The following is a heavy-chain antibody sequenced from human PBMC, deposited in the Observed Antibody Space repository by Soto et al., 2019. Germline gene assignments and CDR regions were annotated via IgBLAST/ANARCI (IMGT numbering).Heavy chain of an antibody. J-gene: IGHJ4*02. CDR3: AKCSGSVAPFDY. CDR2: INPSGGST. V-gene: IGHV1-46*01. D-gene: IGHD3-10*02. Sequence: QVQLVQSGAEVKKPEASVKVSCKASGYTFTSYYMHWVRQAPGQGLEWMGIINPSGGSTSYAQKFQGRVTMTRDTSTSTVYMELSSLRSEDTAVYYCAKCSGSVAPFDYWGQGTLVTVSS. CDR1: GYTFTSYY.